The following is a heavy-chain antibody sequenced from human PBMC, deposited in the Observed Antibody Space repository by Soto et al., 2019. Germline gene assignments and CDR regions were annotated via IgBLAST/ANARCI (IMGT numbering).Heavy chain of an antibody. CDR2: ISGSGDDT. J-gene: IGHJ4*01. D-gene: IGHD3-22*01. V-gene: IGHV3-23*01. CDR3: ATGRVYYDSSGLLQGRY. CDR1: RITFSNFA. Sequence: EVPLLESGGDLQQPGGSLRLSCAASRITFSNFAMNWVRQAPGKGLEWVSGISGSGDDTHYADSVKGRFTISRDNSQNTLYLQMSGLRAEDTAIYYCATGRVYYDSSGLLQGRYWGQGTLVTVSS.